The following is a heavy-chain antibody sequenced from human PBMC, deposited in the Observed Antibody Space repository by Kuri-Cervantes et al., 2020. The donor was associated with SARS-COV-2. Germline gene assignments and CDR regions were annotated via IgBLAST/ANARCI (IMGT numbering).Heavy chain of an antibody. J-gene: IGHJ6*02. CDR1: GGSISSGDYY. Sequence: LRLSCTVSGGSISSGDYYWSWIRQPPGKGLEWIGYIYYSGSTYYNPSLKSRVTISVDTSKNQFSLKLSSVTAADTAVYYCARGGVAVAGGKYYYYGMDVWGQGTTVTVSS. D-gene: IGHD6-19*01. V-gene: IGHV4-30-4*01. CDR3: ARGGVAVAGGKYYYYGMDV. CDR2: IYYSGST.